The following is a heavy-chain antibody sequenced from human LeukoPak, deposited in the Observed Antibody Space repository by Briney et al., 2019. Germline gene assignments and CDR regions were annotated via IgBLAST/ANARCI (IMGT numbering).Heavy chain of an antibody. CDR1: GYTFTGYF. CDR3: ARAKYSYGPQGDY. V-gene: IGHV1-2*02. Sequence: GESLKISCKGSGYTFTGYFIHWVRQAPGQGLEWMGWINPNSGDTNYAQKFQGRVTMTRDTSISTAYMELSRLRSDDTAVYYCARAKYSYGPQGDYWGQGTLVTVSS. D-gene: IGHD5-18*01. CDR2: INPNSGDT. J-gene: IGHJ4*02.